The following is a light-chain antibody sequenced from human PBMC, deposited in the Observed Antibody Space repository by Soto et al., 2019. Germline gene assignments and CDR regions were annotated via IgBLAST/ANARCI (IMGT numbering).Light chain of an antibody. V-gene: IGKV3-11*01. CDR2: GAS. CDR1: QNIRTY. Sequence: EIVLTQSPATLSLSPGERAALSCRASQNIRTYLAWYQQKPGQSPRLLIYGASTRATDIPARFSGSGSGTEFTLTISSLQPEDFAVYYCQQRSNWHPLTFGGGTKVDIK. CDR3: QQRSNWHPLT. J-gene: IGKJ4*01.